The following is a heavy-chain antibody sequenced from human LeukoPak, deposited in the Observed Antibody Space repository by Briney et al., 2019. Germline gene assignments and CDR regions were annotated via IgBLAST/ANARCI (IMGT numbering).Heavy chain of an antibody. Sequence: GGSLRLSCAASGFTVSSNYMSWVRQAPGKGLEGGSVIYSGGSTYYADSVKGRFTISRDNSKNTLYLQMNSLRAEDTAVYYCARGGYCRGGSCYPHDAFDIWGQGTMVTVSS. CDR1: GFTVSSNY. CDR2: IYSGGST. CDR3: ARGGYCRGGSCYPHDAFDI. D-gene: IGHD2-15*01. V-gene: IGHV3-66*01. J-gene: IGHJ3*02.